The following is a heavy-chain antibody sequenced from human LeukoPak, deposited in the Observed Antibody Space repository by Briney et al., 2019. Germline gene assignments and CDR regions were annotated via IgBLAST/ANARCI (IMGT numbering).Heavy chain of an antibody. J-gene: IGHJ6*03. D-gene: IGHD5/OR15-5a*01. CDR3: ARPVGDTNYYHYMDV. V-gene: IGHV4-39*01. Sequence: SDPLSLPCTVSGGSISSSSYYWGSIRQPPGKGLGWIGRLYYSGSTYFNPSLKSRVTISLETPKKQFSLKLSSVTAADTAVYYCARPVGDTNYYHYMDVWGKGTTVTVS. CDR1: GGSISSSSYY. CDR2: LYYSGST.